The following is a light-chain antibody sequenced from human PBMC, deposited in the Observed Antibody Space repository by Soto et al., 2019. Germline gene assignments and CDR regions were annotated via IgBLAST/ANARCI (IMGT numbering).Light chain of an antibody. CDR2: DVN. V-gene: IGLV2-11*01. CDR1: SSDVGGYSY. CDR3: CSYGGSYSLLP. J-gene: IGLJ2*01. Sequence: QSAMTQPRSVSGSPGQSVTISCTGTSSDVGGYSYVSWYQQHPGKAPKLVIYDVNKRPSGVPDRFSGSKSGNTASLTISGLQAEDEADYGCCSYGGSYSLLPFGGGTKVTVL.